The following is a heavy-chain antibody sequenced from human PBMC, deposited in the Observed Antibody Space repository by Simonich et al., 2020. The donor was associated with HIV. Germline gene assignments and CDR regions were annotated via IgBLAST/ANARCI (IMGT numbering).Heavy chain of an antibody. CDR3: ARGFYQRLYYFDY. CDR2: INHSGST. D-gene: IGHD2-2*01. J-gene: IGHJ4*02. Sequence: QVQLQQWGAGLLKPSETLSLTCAVYGGSFSGYYLRWIRQPPGKGLEWIGEINHSGSTNYNPSLKSRVTISVDTSKNQFSLKLSSVTAADTAVYYCARGFYQRLYYFDYWGQGTLVTVSS. CDR1: GGSFSGYY. V-gene: IGHV4-34*01.